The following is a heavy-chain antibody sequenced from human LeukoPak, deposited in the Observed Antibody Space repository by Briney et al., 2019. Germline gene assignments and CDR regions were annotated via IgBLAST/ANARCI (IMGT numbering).Heavy chain of an antibody. CDR1: GFTFSSYA. CDR2: ISYDGSNK. Sequence: PGRSLRLSCAASGFTFSSYAMHWVRQAPGKGLERVAVISYDGSNKYYADSVKGRFTISRDNSKNTLYLQMNSLRAEDTAVYYCAKDSSSWYRDYWGQGTLVTVSS. J-gene: IGHJ4*02. V-gene: IGHV3-30-3*01. CDR3: AKDSSSWYRDY. D-gene: IGHD6-13*01.